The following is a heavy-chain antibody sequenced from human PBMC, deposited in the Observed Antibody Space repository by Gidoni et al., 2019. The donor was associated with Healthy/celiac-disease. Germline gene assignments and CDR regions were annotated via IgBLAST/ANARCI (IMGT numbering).Heavy chain of an antibody. D-gene: IGHD5-18*01. J-gene: IGHJ4*02. CDR2: INHSGST. V-gene: IGHV4-34*01. Sequence: QVQLQQWGAGLLTPSETLSLTCAVYRGSFSGYSWSWIRQPPGKGLEWIGEINHSGSTNYNPSLKSRVTISVDTSKNQFSLKLSSVTAADTAVYYCARSRGYSYGYPFDYWGQGTLVTVSS. CDR1: RGSFSGYS. CDR3: ARSRGYSYGYPFDY.